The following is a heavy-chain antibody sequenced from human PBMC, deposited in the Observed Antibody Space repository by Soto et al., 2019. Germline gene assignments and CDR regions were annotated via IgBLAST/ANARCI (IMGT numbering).Heavy chain of an antibody. J-gene: IGHJ4*02. CDR1: GFTFSDYY. CDR2: TRNKANSYTT. V-gene: IGHV3-72*01. Sequence: GGSLRLSCAASGFTFSDYYMDWVSQLPGKGLEWVGRTRNKANSYTTEYAPSVKGRFTISRHDSEDSMYLQMNSLKTEDTAVYYCARDTGGSYDFWGQGALVTVSS. CDR3: ARDTGGSYDF. D-gene: IGHD1-26*01.